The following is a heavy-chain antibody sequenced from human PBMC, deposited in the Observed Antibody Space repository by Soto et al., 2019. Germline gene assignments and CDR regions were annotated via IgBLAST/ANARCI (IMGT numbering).Heavy chain of an antibody. Sequence: ASVKVSCKASGYTFTSYGISWVRQAPGQGLEWMGWISAYNGNTNYAQKLQGRVTMTTDTSTSTAYMELRSLRSEDTAVYYCARDPDYGGNSGLGLVDYWGQGTLVTVSS. CDR2: ISAYNGNT. V-gene: IGHV1-18*04. CDR1: GYTFTSYG. CDR3: ARDPDYGGNSGLGLVDY. J-gene: IGHJ4*02. D-gene: IGHD4-17*01.